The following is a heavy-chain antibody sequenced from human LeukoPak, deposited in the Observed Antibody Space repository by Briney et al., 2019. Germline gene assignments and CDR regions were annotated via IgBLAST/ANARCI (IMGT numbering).Heavy chain of an antibody. CDR2: ISGSSNTI. V-gene: IGHV3-48*02. Sequence: GGSLRLSCTASGFTFGDYTMNWVRQAPGKGLEWVSYISGSSNTIYYADSVKGRFTISRDNAKNSLYLHMNSLRDEDTAVYYCAREYSSSWFSDYWGQGTLVTVSS. J-gene: IGHJ4*02. CDR1: GFTFGDYT. D-gene: IGHD6-13*01. CDR3: AREYSSSWFSDY.